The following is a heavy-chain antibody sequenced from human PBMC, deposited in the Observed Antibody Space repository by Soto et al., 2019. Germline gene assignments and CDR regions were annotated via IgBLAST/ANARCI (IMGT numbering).Heavy chain of an antibody. CDR1: GFTFSNAW. J-gene: IGHJ4*02. Sequence: GGSLSLSCAASGFTFSNAWMNWVRQAPGKGLEWVGRIKSKTDGGTTDYAAPVKGRFTISRDDSKNTLYLQMNSLKTEDTAVYYCTTYEGWLDPNFDYWGQGTLVTVSS. CDR2: IKSKTDGGTT. V-gene: IGHV3-15*07. D-gene: IGHD6-19*01. CDR3: TTYEGWLDPNFDY.